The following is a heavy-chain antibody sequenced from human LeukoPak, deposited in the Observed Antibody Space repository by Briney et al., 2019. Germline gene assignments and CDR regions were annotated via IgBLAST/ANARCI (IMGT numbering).Heavy chain of an antibody. CDR3: ARDFPYYYDSSGYYPTTDY. Sequence: ASVKVSCKASGYTFTSYGISWVRQAPGQGLEWMGWISAYNGNTNYAQKLQGRVTMTTDTSTSTAYMELRSLRSDGTAVYYCARDFPYYYDSSGYYPTTDYWGQGTLVTVSS. CDR1: GYTFTSYG. J-gene: IGHJ4*02. V-gene: IGHV1-18*01. CDR2: ISAYNGNT. D-gene: IGHD3-22*01.